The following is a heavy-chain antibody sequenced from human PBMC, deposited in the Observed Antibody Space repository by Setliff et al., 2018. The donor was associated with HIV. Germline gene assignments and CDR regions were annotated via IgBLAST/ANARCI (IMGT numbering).Heavy chain of an antibody. CDR1: GGSFSGYY. D-gene: IGHD3-22*01. Sequence: SETLSLTCAVYGGSFSGYYWSWIRQPPGKGLEWIGEINHSGSTNYNPSLKSRVTISVDTSKNQFSLKLSSVTAADTAVYYCAREADYDPYYFDYWGQGTLVTVSS. CDR3: AREADYDPYYFDY. J-gene: IGHJ4*02. CDR2: INHSGST. V-gene: IGHV4-34*01.